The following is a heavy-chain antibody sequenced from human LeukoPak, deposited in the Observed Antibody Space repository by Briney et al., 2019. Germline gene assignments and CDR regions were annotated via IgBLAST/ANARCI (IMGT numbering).Heavy chain of an antibody. J-gene: IGHJ6*04. CDR2: FGPEDGET. CDR3: ATRPPSGFPPYGMDV. D-gene: IGHD5-12*01. CDR1: GYTLTELS. V-gene: IGHV1-24*01. Sequence: ASVKVSCKVSGYTLTELSMHWVRQAPGKGLEWMGGFGPEDGETIYAQKFQGRVTMTEDTSTDTAYMELSSLRSEDTAVYYCATRPPSGFPPYGMDVWGKGTTVTVSS.